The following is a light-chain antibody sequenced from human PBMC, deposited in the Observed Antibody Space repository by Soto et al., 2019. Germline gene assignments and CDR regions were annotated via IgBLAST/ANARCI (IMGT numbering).Light chain of an antibody. Sequence: DIQMTQSPSTLSASVGDRVTITCRASQSVSIWLAWFQQKPGRVPKLLIHRASTLESGVPSRFSGRGSGAEFSLTISSLQPDDFATYYCQQYNSYPWTFGQGTKVDIK. CDR1: QSVSIW. CDR3: QQYNSYPWT. V-gene: IGKV1-5*03. J-gene: IGKJ1*01. CDR2: RAS.